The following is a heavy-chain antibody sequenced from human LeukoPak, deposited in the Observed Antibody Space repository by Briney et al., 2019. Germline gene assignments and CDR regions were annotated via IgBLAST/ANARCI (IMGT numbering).Heavy chain of an antibody. Sequence: SETLSLTCAVYGGSFSGYYWSWIRQPPGKGLEWIGEINHSGSTNYNPSLKSRVTISVDTSKNQFSLKLSSVTAADTAVYFCARVPRASADFTPARYYFDYWGQGTLVTVSS. CDR3: ARVPRASADFTPARYYFDY. CDR2: INHSGST. V-gene: IGHV4-34*01. J-gene: IGHJ4*02. CDR1: GGSFSGYY. D-gene: IGHD2-2*01.